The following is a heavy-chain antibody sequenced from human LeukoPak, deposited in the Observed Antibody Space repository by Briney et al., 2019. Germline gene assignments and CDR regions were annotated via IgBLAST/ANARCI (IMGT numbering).Heavy chain of an antibody. CDR1: KFTFSSNV. V-gene: IGHV3-30-3*01. D-gene: IGHD3-22*01. CDR2: ISYDGSDK. J-gene: IGHJ3*01. CDR3: ARAATWVPGQDSRGYYYPYAFDL. Sequence: QPGRSLRLSCAASKFTFSSNVMHWVRQAPGKGLEWVSVISYDGSDKFYADSVQGRFTISRDNSKNTLYLQMNSLRNEDTAVYYSARAATWVPGQDSRGYYYPYAFDLRGQGTVVTVSS.